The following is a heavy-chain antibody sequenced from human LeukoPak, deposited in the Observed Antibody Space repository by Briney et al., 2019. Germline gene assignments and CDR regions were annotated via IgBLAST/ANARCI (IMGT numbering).Heavy chain of an antibody. J-gene: IGHJ5*02. CDR2: IYYSGST. CDR1: GGSISSSSYY. D-gene: IGHD1-26*01. CDR3: ARHTYIVGATTNWFDP. Sequence: SETLSLTCTVSGGSISSSSYYWGWIRQPPGKGLEWIGSIYYSGSTYYNPSLKSRVTISVDTSKNQFSLKLSSVTAADTAVYYCARHTYIVGATTNWFDPWGQGTLVTVSS. V-gene: IGHV4-39*01.